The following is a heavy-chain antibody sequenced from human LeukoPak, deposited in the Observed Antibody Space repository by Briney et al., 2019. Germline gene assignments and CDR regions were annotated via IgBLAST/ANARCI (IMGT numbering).Heavy chain of an antibody. J-gene: IGHJ4*02. CDR3: AKAPGGSSPIFDY. D-gene: IGHD1-26*01. CDR2: ISGSGGST. CDR1: GFTFSSYG. V-gene: IGHV3-23*01. Sequence: LTGGSLRLSCAASGFTFSSYGMSWVRQAPGKGLEWVSAISGSGGSTYYADSVKGRFTISRDNSKNTLYLQMNSLRAEDTAVYYCAKAPGGSSPIFDYWGQGTLVTVSS.